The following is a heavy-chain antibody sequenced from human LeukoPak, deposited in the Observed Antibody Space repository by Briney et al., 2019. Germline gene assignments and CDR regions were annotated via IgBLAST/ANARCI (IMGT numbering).Heavy chain of an antibody. CDR2: INPNSGGA. D-gene: IGHD6-19*01. Sequence: GASVKVSCKASGYIFSGYYMHWLRQAPGQGLEWMGWINPNSGGADYAQKFQGRVTMTRDTSISTAYMELSRLRSDDTAVYYCARAIAVAGRSDYWGQGTLVTVSS. CDR1: GYIFSGYY. J-gene: IGHJ4*02. CDR3: ARAIAVAGRSDY. V-gene: IGHV1-2*02.